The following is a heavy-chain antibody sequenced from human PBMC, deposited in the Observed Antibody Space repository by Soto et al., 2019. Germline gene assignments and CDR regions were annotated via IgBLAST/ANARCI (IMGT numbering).Heavy chain of an antibody. D-gene: IGHD5-12*01. Sequence: GGSLRLSCAASGFTFSSYAMSWVRQAPGKGLEWVSAISGSGGSTYYADSVKGRFTISRDNSKNTLYLQMNSLRAEDTAVYYCAKSIGVATSSHYMDVWGKGTTVTVSS. V-gene: IGHV3-23*01. CDR1: GFTFSSYA. CDR2: ISGSGGST. CDR3: AKSIGVATSSHYMDV. J-gene: IGHJ6*03.